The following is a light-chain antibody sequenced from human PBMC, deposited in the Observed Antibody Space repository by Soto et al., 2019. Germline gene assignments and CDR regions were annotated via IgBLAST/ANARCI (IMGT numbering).Light chain of an antibody. CDR2: DTT. CDR3: LLSYGGARV. J-gene: IGLJ2*01. V-gene: IGLV7-46*01. CDR1: TGDVTSGRS. Sequence: QAVVTQEPSQTVSPGGTVTLTCGSSTGDVTSGRSPHWFQQRPAQAPRTLISDTTYRHSWAPDRFSASLVGGKAALTLSGAQPEDEADYYCLLSYGGARVFGGGTKLTVL.